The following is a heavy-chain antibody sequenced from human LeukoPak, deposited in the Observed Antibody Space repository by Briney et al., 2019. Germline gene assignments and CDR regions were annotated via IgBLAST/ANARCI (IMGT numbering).Heavy chain of an antibody. Sequence: PGGSLRLSCAASGFTFSSYWMSWVRQAPGKGLEWVANIKQDGSEKYYVDSVKGRFTISRDNAKNSLYLQMNSLRAEDTAVYYCARQIGVFYDLPDVWGKGTTVTVSS. V-gene: IGHV3-7*01. CDR3: ARQIGVFYDLPDV. CDR1: GFTFSSYW. CDR2: IKQDGSEK. D-gene: IGHD3-3*01. J-gene: IGHJ6*04.